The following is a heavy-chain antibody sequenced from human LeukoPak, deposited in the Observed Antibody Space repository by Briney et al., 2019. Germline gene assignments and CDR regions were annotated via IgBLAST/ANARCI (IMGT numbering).Heavy chain of an antibody. CDR3: AREELGRPSIAVAGTGWFDP. J-gene: IGHJ5*02. V-gene: IGHV4-59*01. Sequence: PSETLSLTCTVSGGSISSYYWSWIRQPPGKGLEWIGYIYYSGSTNYNPSLKSRVTISVDTSKNQFSLKLSSVTAADTAVYYCAREELGRPSIAVAGTGWFDPWGQGTLVTVSS. CDR2: IYYSGST. D-gene: IGHD6-19*01. CDR1: GGSISSYY.